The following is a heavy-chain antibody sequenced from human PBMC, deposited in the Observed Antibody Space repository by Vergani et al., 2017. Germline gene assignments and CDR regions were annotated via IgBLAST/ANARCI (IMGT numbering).Heavy chain of an antibody. V-gene: IGHV4-39*07. CDR3: ARSLQWLVGVVDY. D-gene: IGHD6-19*01. J-gene: IGHJ4*02. Sequence: QLQLQESGPGLVQPSETLSLTCTVSGGSISSSSYYWGWIRQPPGKGLEWIGSIYYSGSTYYNPSLKSRVTISVDTSKNQFSLRLSSVTAADTAVYYCARSLQWLVGVVDYWGQGTLVTVSS. CDR1: GGSISSSSYY. CDR2: IYYSGST.